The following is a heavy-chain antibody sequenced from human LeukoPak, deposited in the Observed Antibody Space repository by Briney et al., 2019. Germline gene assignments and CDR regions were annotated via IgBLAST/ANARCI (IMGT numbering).Heavy chain of an antibody. J-gene: IGHJ4*02. V-gene: IGHV4-39*07. CDR2: INHSGST. CDR3: ARDRGSSWDY. Sequence: PSETLSLTCTVSGGSISSSSYYWSWIRQPPGKGLEWIGEINHSGSTNYNPSLKSRVTISVDTSKNQFSLKLSSVTAADTAVYYCARDRGSSWDYWGQGTLVTVSS. D-gene: IGHD6-13*01. CDR1: GGSISSSSYY.